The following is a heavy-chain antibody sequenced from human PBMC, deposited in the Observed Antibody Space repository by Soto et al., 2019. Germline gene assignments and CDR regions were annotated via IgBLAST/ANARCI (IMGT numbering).Heavy chain of an antibody. Sequence: SETLSRTCAVYWGSVNGYYWSWIRQPAGKGLEWVVEINHTGGTHYNPSLKSRVTMSVDTSKNQFSLRLSSVTAADTAIYYCVTRITAFGLLIPPFDPWGQLPQVTV. D-gene: IGHD3-3*01. V-gene: IGHV4-34*01. J-gene: IGHJ5*02. CDR2: INHTGGT. CDR1: WGSVNGYY. CDR3: VTRITAFGLLIPPFDP.